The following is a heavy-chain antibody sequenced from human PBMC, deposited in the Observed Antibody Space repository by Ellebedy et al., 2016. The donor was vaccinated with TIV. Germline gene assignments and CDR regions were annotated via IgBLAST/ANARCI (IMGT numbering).Heavy chain of an antibody. Sequence: GGSPRLSXAASGFIVSSKYMTWVRQAPGKGLEWVSVIYSGGSTYYADSVKGRFTISRDNSKNTLYLQMKTLRAEDTAVYYCAGGNSSSWYSSYHYGMDVWGQGTTVTVSS. D-gene: IGHD6-13*01. J-gene: IGHJ6*02. CDR3: AGGNSSSWYSSYHYGMDV. CDR2: IYSGGST. CDR1: GFIVSSKY. V-gene: IGHV3-53*01.